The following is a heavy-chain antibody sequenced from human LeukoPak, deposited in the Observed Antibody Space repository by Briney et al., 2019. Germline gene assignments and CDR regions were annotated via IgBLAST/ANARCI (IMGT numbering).Heavy chain of an antibody. CDR2: IYSGGST. J-gene: IGHJ4*02. Sequence: GGSLRLSCAASGFTFSSYAMSWVRQAPGKGLEWVSVIYSGGSTYYADSVKGRFTISRDDSKNTLYLQMNSLRAEDTAVYYCAVAGFSLFDYWGQGTLVTVSS. CDR1: GFTFSSYA. D-gene: IGHD6-19*01. CDR3: AVAGFSLFDY. V-gene: IGHV3-66*01.